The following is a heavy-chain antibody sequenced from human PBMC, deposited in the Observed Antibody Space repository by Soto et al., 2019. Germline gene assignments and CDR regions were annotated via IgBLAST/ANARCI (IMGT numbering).Heavy chain of an antibody. V-gene: IGHV4-4*02. D-gene: IGHD3-3*01. CDR2: IFHSGST. J-gene: IGHJ4*02. CDR1: GGSISSSNW. CDR3: ARDRYDFWSGFPGTFDY. Sequence: SETLSLTCAVSGGSISSSNWWSWVRQPPGKGLEWIGEIFHSGSTNYNPSLKSRVTISVDKSKNQFSLKLSSVTAADTAVYYCARDRYDFWSGFPGTFDYWGQGTLVTVSS.